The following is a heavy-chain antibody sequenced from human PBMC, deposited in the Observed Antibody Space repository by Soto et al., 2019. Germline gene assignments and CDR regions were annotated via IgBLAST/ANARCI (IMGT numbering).Heavy chain of an antibody. CDR2: ISATGGGT. CDR3: AKDRLAGKFAY. Sequence: HPGGSLRLSCAASGFTFNNYAMNWVRQAPGKGLEWVATISATGGGTYYADSVKGRFTISRDNSKNTLYLQMNGLRVEDTAVYYCAKDRLAGKFAYWGQGTQVTVSS. J-gene: IGHJ4*02. V-gene: IGHV3-23*01. CDR1: GFTFNNYA.